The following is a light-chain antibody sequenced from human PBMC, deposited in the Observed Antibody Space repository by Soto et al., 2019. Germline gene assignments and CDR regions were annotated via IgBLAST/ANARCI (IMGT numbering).Light chain of an antibody. Sequence: QSVLTQPPSASGTPGQRVTISCSGSSSNIGSNNVNWYQQLPGTAPKLLMYSYNKRPSGGPDRFSGSKSGTSASLAISGLQSEDEADYYCVAWDDSLNGPVFGGGTQLTVL. J-gene: IGLJ3*02. V-gene: IGLV1-44*01. CDR3: VAWDDSLNGPV. CDR1: SSNIGSNN. CDR2: SYN.